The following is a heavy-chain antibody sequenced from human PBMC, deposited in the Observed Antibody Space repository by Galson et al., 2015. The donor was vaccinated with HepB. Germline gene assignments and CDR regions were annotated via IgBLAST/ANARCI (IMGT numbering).Heavy chain of an antibody. D-gene: IGHD3-3*01. V-gene: IGHV1-18*01. J-gene: IGHJ2*01. CDR3: ARGASWRGPTRIYWYFDL. CDR1: GYTFTSYG. CDR2: ISAYNGNT. Sequence: SVKVSCKASGYTFTSYGISWVRQAPGQGLEWMGWISAYNGNTNYAQKLQGRVTMTTDTSTSTAYMELRSLRSDDTAVYYCARGASWRGPTRIYWYFDLWGRGTLVTVSS.